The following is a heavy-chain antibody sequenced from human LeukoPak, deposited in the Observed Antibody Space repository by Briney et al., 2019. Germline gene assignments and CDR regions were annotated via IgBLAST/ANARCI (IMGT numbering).Heavy chain of an antibody. J-gene: IGHJ4*02. D-gene: IGHD5-18*01. CDR2: INHSGST. CDR1: GGSFSGYY. CDR3: ARTQLWFRVGYFDY. Sequence: SETLSLTCAVYGGSFSGYYWSWIRQPPGKGLEWIGEINHSGSTNYNPSLKSRVTISVDTSKNQFSLKLSSVTAADTAVYYCARTQLWFRVGYFDYWGQGTLVTVSS. V-gene: IGHV4-34*01.